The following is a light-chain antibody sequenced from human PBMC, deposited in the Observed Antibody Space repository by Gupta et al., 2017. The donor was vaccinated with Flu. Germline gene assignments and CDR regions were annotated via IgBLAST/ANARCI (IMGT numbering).Light chain of an antibody. CDR1: QSIGTS. Sequence: PAFQSVTPREKVTITCRASQSIGTSLHWYQQKPDQSPKLLIKYTSQSFSGVPSRFSGSGSGTDFTLTINSLEAEDAATYYCHQSSSLPYTFGQGSKLEI. J-gene: IGKJ2*01. CDR3: HQSSSLPYT. V-gene: IGKV6-21*01. CDR2: YTS.